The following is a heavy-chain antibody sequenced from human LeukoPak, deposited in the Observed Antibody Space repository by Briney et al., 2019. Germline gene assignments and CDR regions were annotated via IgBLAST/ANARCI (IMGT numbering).Heavy chain of an antibody. CDR3: ARETYQLLSSQGYFDL. Sequence: GGSLRLSCAVSGFTVSSNHMSWVRQAPGKGLEWVSVFYSGGDTHYADYVKGRFTISRDNSKNTLYLQMNSLRAEDTAVYYCARETYQLLSSQGYFDLWGRGTLVTVSS. CDR1: GFTVSSNH. D-gene: IGHD2-2*01. J-gene: IGHJ2*01. V-gene: IGHV3-53*01. CDR2: FYSGGDT.